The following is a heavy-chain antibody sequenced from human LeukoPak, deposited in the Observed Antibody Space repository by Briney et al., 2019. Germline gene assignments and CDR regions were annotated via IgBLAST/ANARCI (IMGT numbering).Heavy chain of an antibody. Sequence: PGGSLRLSCLASGFTFSNYAMSWVRQAPGKGLEWVSGITISGRTAYYADSVKGRFTISRDNFKNTLYLQMNSLRAEDTAVYYCAKTGRGGMTGAFDIWGQGTMVTVSS. J-gene: IGHJ3*02. CDR2: ITISGRTA. CDR3: AKTGRGGMTGAFDI. CDR1: GFTFSNYA. V-gene: IGHV3-23*01. D-gene: IGHD3-10*01.